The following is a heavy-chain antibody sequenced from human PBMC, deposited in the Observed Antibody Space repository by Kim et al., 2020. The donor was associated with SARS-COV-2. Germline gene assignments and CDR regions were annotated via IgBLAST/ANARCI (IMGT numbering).Heavy chain of an antibody. V-gene: IGHV1-2*06. J-gene: IGHJ3*02. D-gene: IGHD2-8*01. CDR2: INPNSGGT. CDR3: ARDLDCTNGVCPGAFDI. Sequence: ASVKVSCKASGYTFTGYYMHWVRQAPGQGLEWMGRINPNSGGTNYAQKFQGRVTMTRDTSISTAYMELSRLRSDDTAVYYCARDLDCTNGVCPGAFDIWGQGTMVTVSS. CDR1: GYTFTGYY.